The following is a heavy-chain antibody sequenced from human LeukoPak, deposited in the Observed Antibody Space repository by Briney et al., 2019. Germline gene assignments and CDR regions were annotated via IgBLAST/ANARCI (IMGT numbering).Heavy chain of an antibody. CDR2: IGTAGNYI. V-gene: IGHV3-21*01. CDR3: ATNLFCASASCL. D-gene: IGHD2-2*01. Sequence: GGSLRLSCAASGFTFSGYTMNWVRQAPGKGLEWLSSIGTAGNYIFYADSAQGRFTISRDNANDSLYLEMKSLRVEDTATYYCATNLFCASASCLWGQGTLVTVSS. J-gene: IGHJ4*02. CDR1: GFTFSGYT.